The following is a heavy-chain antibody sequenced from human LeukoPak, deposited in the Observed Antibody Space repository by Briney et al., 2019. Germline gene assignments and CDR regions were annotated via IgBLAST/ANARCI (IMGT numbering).Heavy chain of an antibody. V-gene: IGHV3-9*01. J-gene: IGHJ4*02. CDR2: ISWNSGSI. CDR3: AKDKIALIAAAGSPFDY. Sequence: GGSLRLSCAASGFTLDDYAMHWVRHAPGKGLEWVSGISWNSGSIGYADSVKGRFTIPRDNAKNSLYLQMNSLRAEDTALYYCAKDKIALIAAAGSPFDYWGQGTLVTVSS. CDR1: GFTLDDYA. D-gene: IGHD6-13*01.